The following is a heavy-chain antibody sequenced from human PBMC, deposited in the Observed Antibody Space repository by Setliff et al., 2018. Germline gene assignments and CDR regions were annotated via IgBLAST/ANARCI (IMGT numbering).Heavy chain of an antibody. CDR2: IYTSGST. Sequence: PSETLSLTCAVSGGSISSGSYYWSWLRQPAGQGLVWIGHIYTSGSTNYNPSLKSRVTISVDTSKNQFSLKLSSVTAADTAVDYCAREGERWFGELLLWGQGTLVTVSS. J-gene: IGHJ4*02. CDR1: GGSISSGSYY. CDR3: AREGERWFGELLL. D-gene: IGHD3-10*01. V-gene: IGHV4-61*09.